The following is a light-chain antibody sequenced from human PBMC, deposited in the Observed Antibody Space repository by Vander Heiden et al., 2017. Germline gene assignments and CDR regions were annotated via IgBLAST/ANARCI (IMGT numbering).Light chain of an antibody. CDR1: QSLLYSDGNSY. Sequence: DVVMTQSPLSLPVTLGQPASLSCRSSQSLLYSDGNSYVKWFQQRAGQSPRRLIDKVTERDAGVPGRSGGRGSGTDFTLKISRVDAEDVGDYYCMQGTQWPWTFGQGTRVEIK. V-gene: IGKV2-30*01. CDR3: MQGTQWPWT. J-gene: IGKJ1*01. CDR2: KVT.